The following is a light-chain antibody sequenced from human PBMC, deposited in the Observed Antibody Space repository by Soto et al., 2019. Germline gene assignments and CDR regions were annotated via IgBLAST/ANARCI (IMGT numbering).Light chain of an antibody. V-gene: IGKV3-20*01. Sequence: EILFTQSPGTLSLSPGESGTLSCRASQSVSNNYLAWYQQKPGQAPRLIIYGASNRANGIPDRFSGSGSGTDFTLTISRLEPEDFAVYYCQQYNHWHRWAFGQGTKVDIK. CDR2: GAS. CDR1: QSVSNNY. J-gene: IGKJ1*01. CDR3: QQYNHWHRWA.